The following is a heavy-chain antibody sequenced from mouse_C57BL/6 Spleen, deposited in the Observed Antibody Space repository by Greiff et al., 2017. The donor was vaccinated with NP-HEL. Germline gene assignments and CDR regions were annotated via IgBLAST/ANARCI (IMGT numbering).Heavy chain of an antibody. V-gene: IGHV10-1*01. CDR1: GFSFNTYA. CDR3: VRRGDYGSLDY. D-gene: IGHD1-1*01. J-gene: IGHJ2*01. Sequence: DVHLVESGGGLVQPKGSLKLSCAASGFSFNTYAMNWVRQAPGKGLEWVARIRSKSNNYATYYADSVKDRFTISRDDSESMLYLQMNNLKTEDTAMYYCVRRGDYGSLDYWGQGTTLTVSS. CDR2: IRSKSNNYAT.